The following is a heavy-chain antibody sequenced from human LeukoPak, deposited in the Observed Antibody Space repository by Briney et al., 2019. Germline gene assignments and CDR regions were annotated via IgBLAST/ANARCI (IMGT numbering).Heavy chain of an antibody. CDR1: GGSISSYY. CDR3: ARGLNDSWTGENY. CDR2: IYTSGST. V-gene: IGHV4-4*07. J-gene: IGHJ4*02. Sequence: KASETLSLTCTVSGGSISSYYWSWIRQPAGKGLEWIGRIYTSGSTNYNPSLKSRVTISLDTSKSQFSLKVRYVTAADTAVYYCARGLNDSWTGENYWGQGTLVTVSS. D-gene: IGHD3-3*01.